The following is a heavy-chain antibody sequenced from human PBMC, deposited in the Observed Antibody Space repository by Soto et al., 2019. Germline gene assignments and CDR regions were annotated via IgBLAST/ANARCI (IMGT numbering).Heavy chain of an antibody. CDR3: ATLGRADYPPLAA. J-gene: IGHJ5*02. D-gene: IGHD4-17*01. V-gene: IGHV3-30*14. CDR2: ISSRGTDI. CDR1: GFLFSTST. Sequence: QARLVQSGGGLVQSGRSLTLSCEASGFLFSTSTLNWVRRAPGKGLEWVAEISSRGTDIYYADSVKGRFTISRDNSKKTLYLLLDRVKSADTAVYFCATLGRADYPPLAAWGQGTLVTVSS.